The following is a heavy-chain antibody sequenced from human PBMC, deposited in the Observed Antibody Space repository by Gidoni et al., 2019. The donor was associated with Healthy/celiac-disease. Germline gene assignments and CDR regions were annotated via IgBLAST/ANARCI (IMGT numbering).Heavy chain of an antibody. J-gene: IGHJ4*02. CDR1: GGSISSYY. D-gene: IGHD5-12*01. CDR3: ARYSGYEQAFDY. CDR2: IYCSGST. Sequence: QVQLQESGPGLVKPSETLSLTCTVSGGSISSYYWSWIRQPPGKGLEWIGYIYCSGSTNYNPSLKSRVTISVDTAKTQFSLKLSSVTAADTAVYYCARYSGYEQAFDYWGQGTLVTVSS. V-gene: IGHV4-59*01.